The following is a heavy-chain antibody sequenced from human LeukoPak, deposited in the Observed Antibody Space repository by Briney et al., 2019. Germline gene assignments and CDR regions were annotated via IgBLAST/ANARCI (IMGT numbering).Heavy chain of an antibody. J-gene: IGHJ2*01. CDR3: ARRPIVVVVPAARRSRYWYFDL. Sequence: SETLSLTCTVSGGSISSSSYYWGWIRQPPGKGLEWIGTIHYSGSTYYNPSLKSRVTISVDTSKNQFPLKLSSVTAADTAVYYCARRPIVVVVPAARRSRYWYFDLWGRGTLVTVSS. CDR1: GGSISSSSYY. CDR2: IHYSGST. D-gene: IGHD2-2*01. V-gene: IGHV4-39*01.